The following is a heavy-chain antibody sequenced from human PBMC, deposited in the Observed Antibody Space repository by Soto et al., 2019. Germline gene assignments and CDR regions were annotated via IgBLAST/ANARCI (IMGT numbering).Heavy chain of an antibody. Sequence: GGSLRLSCAASGFTFSNAWMSWVRQAPGKGLEWVGRIKSKTDGGTTDYAAPVKGRFTISRDDSKNTLYLQMNSLKTEDTAVYYCTTAGSIVVVVAATDAFDIWGQGTMVTVSS. CDR1: GFTFSNAW. J-gene: IGHJ3*02. CDR2: IKSKTDGGTT. D-gene: IGHD2-15*01. CDR3: TTAGSIVVVVAATDAFDI. V-gene: IGHV3-15*01.